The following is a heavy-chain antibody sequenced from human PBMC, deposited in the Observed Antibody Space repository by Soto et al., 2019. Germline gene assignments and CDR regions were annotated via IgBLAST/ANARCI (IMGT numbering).Heavy chain of an antibody. CDR1: GFTFDDYA. CDR2: VNWNSGRI. CDR3: AKDRGSGSYAANYYYYGMDG. J-gene: IGHJ6*02. D-gene: IGHD3-10*01. Sequence: EEQLVESGGGLVQPGRSLRLSCAASGFTFDDYAMHWVRQAPGKGLEWVSGVNWNSGRIGYADAVKGRFTISRDNAKTSLYLQMNSLRAEDTALYYCAKDRGSGSYAANYYYYGMDGWGQVTTVTVSS. V-gene: IGHV3-9*01.